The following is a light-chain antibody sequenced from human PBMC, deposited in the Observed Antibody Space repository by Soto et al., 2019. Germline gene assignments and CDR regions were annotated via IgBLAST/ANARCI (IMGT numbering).Light chain of an antibody. CDR3: QQLNSYPLT. CDR1: QSISGY. Sequence: DIQITQSPSSLSSSVLYIITITFLASQSISGYLNWYQQKPGKAPKLLIYAASSLQSGVPSRFSGSGSGTDFTLTISSLQPEDFATYYCQQLNSYPLTFGGGTKVDIK. J-gene: IGKJ4*01. CDR2: AAS. V-gene: IGKV1-39*01.